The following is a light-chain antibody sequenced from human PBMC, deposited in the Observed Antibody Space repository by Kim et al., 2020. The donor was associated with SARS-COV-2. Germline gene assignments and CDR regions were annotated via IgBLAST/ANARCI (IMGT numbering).Light chain of an antibody. CDR1: SGSVSTSYY. CDR2: NTE. Sequence: QTVVTQEPSFSVSPGGTVTLTCGLNSGSVSTSYYPSWFQQTPGQTPRTLLYNTETRSSGVPDRFSGSILGNKAALTITGAQADDESDYYCVLYMGSGSWVFGGGTKLTVL. V-gene: IGLV8-61*01. CDR3: VLYMGSGSWV. J-gene: IGLJ3*02.